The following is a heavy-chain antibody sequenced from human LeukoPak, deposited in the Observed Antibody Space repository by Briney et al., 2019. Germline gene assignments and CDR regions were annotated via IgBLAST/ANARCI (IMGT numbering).Heavy chain of an antibody. J-gene: IGHJ4*02. CDR2: ISYDGSNK. D-gene: IGHD5-24*01. Sequence: PGGSLRLSCAASGFTFSSYAMHWVRQAPGKGLEWVAVISYDGSNKYYADSVKGRFTISRDNSKNTLYLQMNSLRAEDTAVYYCAWVDGYNIGGYWGQGTLVTVSS. CDR1: GFTFSSYA. V-gene: IGHV3-30-3*01. CDR3: AWVDGYNIGGY.